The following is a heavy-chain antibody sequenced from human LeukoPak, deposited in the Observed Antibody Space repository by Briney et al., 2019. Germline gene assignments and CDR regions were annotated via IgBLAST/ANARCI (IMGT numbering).Heavy chain of an antibody. CDR3: ARDDSLYSSSAFDY. J-gene: IGHJ4*02. D-gene: IGHD6-6*01. V-gene: IGHV1-18*01. CDR2: ISAYNGNT. Sequence: APVKVSCKASGYTFTSYGISWVRQAPGQGLEWMGWISAYNGNTNYAQKLQGRVTMTTDTSTSTAYMELRSLRSDDTAVYYCARDDSLYSSSAFDYWGQGTLVTVSS. CDR1: GYTFTSYG.